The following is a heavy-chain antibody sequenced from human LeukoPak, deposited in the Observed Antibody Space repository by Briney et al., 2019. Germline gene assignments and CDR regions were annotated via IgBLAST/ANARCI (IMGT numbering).Heavy chain of an antibody. D-gene: IGHD1-1*01. CDR2: IYYSGST. CDR3: ARFWMLARSPDAFDI. V-gene: IGHV4-39*07. J-gene: IGHJ3*02. CDR1: GGSISSSSYY. Sequence: SETLSLTCTVSGGSISSSSYYWGWIRQPPGKGLEWIGSIYYSGSTYYNPSLKSRVTISIDTSKNQFSLKLSSVTAADTAVYYCARFWMLARSPDAFDIWGQGTMVTVSS.